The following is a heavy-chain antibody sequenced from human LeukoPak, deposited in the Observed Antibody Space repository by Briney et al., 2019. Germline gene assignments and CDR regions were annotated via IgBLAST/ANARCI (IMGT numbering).Heavy chain of an antibody. J-gene: IGHJ4*02. CDR1: GFSLSTSGVV. CDR2: IYWDDDK. D-gene: IGHD6-19*01. CDR3: ARRKYSTGWYYADY. V-gene: IGHV2-5*02. Sequence: SGPTLVNPTQTLTLTCTFSGFSLSTSGVVVGWIRQPPGKALEWLALIYWDDDKRYSPSLKSRLAITKDTSKNQVVLIMTNMDPVDTATYYCARRKYSTGWYYADYWGQGTLVTVSS.